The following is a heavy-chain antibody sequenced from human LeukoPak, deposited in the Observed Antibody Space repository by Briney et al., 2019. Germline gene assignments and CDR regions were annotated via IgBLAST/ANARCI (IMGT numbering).Heavy chain of an antibody. CDR3: ATHTYDSSGYYFVY. CDR1: GGSISSSGVY. V-gene: IGHV4-39*01. D-gene: IGHD3-22*01. J-gene: IGHJ4*02. CDR2: ISYSGST. Sequence: KPSETLSLTCTVSGGSISSSGVYWGWIRQPPGVGLEWIGSISYSGSTYYNPSLKSRVTVSVETSKNQFSLKLSSVTAADTAVYYCATHTYDSSGYYFVYWGQGTLITVSS.